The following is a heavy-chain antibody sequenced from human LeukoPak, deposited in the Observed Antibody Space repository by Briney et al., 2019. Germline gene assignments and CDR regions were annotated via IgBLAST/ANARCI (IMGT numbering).Heavy chain of an antibody. Sequence: ASVKVSCKASGYTFTIYGITWVRQAPGQGLEWMGWISTYNGNTNYAQRLQGRVTMTTDTSTSTAYMELRSLRSEDTAVYYCARVGSGVRGVMTSDYWGQGTLVTVSS. V-gene: IGHV1-18*01. CDR3: ARVGSGVRGVMTSDY. D-gene: IGHD3-10*01. J-gene: IGHJ4*02. CDR2: ISTYNGNT. CDR1: GYTFTIYG.